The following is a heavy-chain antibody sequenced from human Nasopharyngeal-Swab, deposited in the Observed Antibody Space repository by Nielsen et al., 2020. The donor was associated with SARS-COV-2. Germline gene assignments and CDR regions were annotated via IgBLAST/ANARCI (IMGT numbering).Heavy chain of an antibody. CDR1: GITFGNYW. CDR3: AKAINDFWSGYYQDKGYMDV. D-gene: IGHD3-3*01. Sequence: GGSLRLSCVVSGITFGNYWVDLVRQVSGKGLGWVSHINADGSSTTYADSVKGRFTISRDNSKNSLYLQMNSLRTEDTALYYCAKAINDFWSGYYQDKGYMDVWGKGTTVTVSS. CDR2: INADGSST. J-gene: IGHJ6*03. V-gene: IGHV3-74*01.